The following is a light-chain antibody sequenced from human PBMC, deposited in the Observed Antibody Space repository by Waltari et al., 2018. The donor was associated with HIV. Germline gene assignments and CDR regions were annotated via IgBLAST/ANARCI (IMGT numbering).Light chain of an antibody. CDR1: SSNPGTNT. V-gene: IGLV1-44*01. CDR2: NNN. Sequence: QYVLPQPPSASGTPGQRVTIACSGSSSNPGTNTVSSYQQVPGTSPKLLIYNNNQRPSWVPDRFSGSKSGTSASLAITGLQSEDEADYHCAAWDDSLNGQVVFGGGTKLTVL. J-gene: IGLJ3*02. CDR3: AAWDDSLNGQVV.